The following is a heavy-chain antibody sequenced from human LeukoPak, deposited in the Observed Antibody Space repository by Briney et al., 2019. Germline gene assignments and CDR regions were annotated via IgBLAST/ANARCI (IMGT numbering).Heavy chain of an antibody. D-gene: IGHD2-15*01. CDR2: INPNSGGT. J-gene: IGHJ3*02. CDR3: ASELGWNASYI. Sequence: ASVKVSDTSSGYTFTDNHMYWIRQAPGQGPECMGWINPNSGGTNYAQKFQGRITMTRDTSISTAYMELSRLTSDDTAIYFCASELGWNASYIWGRGTMVTVSP. V-gene: IGHV1-2*02. CDR1: GYTFTDNH.